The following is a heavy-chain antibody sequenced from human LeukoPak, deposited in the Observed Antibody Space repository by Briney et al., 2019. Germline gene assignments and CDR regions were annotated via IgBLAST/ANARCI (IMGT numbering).Heavy chain of an antibody. CDR1: GYTFTSYG. V-gene: IGHV1-18*01. J-gene: IGHJ4*02. CDR2: ISAYNGNT. CDR3: ARVPLRYCTNGVCSDTPWTPDY. Sequence: ASVKVSCNASGYTFTSYGISWVRQAPGQGLEWMGWISAYNGNTNYAQKLQGRVTMTTDTSTSTAHMELRSLRSDDTALYYCARVPLRYCTNGVCSDTPWTPDYWGQGTLVTVSS. D-gene: IGHD2-8*01.